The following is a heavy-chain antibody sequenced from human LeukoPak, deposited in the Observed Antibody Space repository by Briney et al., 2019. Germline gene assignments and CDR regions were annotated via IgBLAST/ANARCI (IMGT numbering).Heavy chain of an antibody. D-gene: IGHD2-15*01. V-gene: IGHV3-23*01. Sequence: GGSLRLSWAASGFTLSNHPMYWVRQAPGKGLEWVSSLSDTGDSTHYADSVKGRFTISRDSARSALYLQMNSLRAEDTAEYNCAKGDCSSGSCYFDYWGQGSQVTVSS. CDR1: GFTLSNHP. CDR2: LSDTGDST. CDR3: AKGDCSSGSCYFDY. J-gene: IGHJ4*02.